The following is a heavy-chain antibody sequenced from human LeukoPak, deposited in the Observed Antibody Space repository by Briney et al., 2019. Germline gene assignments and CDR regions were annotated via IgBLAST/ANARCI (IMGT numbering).Heavy chain of an antibody. CDR3: ATPSYSSSPGDFDY. V-gene: IGHV3-53*01. J-gene: IGHJ4*02. CDR1: GFIVSNNH. D-gene: IGHD6-6*01. Sequence: GGSLRLSCAASGFIVSNNHMSWVRQAPGKGLEWISVIYSGGSRYYADSVKGRFTISRGNPKNTVYFQMNSLRAEDTAVYYCATPSYSSSPGDFDYWGQGTLVTVSS. CDR2: IYSGGSR.